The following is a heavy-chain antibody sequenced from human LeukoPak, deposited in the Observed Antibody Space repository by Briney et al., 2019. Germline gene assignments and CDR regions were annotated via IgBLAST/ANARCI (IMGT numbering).Heavy chain of an antibody. V-gene: IGHV4-4*02. Sequence: PSETLSLTCAVSGGSISSSNWWSWVRQPPGKGLEWIGEINHSGSTNYNPSLKSRVTISVDTSKNQFSLKLSSVTAADTAVYYCARGWSNYYGSGSYNAWGQGTLVTVSS. J-gene: IGHJ5*02. D-gene: IGHD3-10*01. CDR3: ARGWSNYYGSGSYNA. CDR1: GGSISSSNW. CDR2: INHSGST.